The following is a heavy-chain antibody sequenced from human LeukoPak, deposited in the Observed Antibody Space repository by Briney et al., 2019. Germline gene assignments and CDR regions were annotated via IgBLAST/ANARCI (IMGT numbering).Heavy chain of an antibody. D-gene: IGHD3-10*01. CDR2: IIPIFGTA. J-gene: IGHJ4*02. CDR1: GGTFSSYA. V-gene: IGHV1-69*01. Sequence: SVKVSCKASGGTFSSYAISWVRQAPGQGLEWIGGIIPIFGTANYAQKFQGRVTITADESTSTAYMELSSLRSEDTAVYYCARGRTYYYGSGSYSPLDYWGQGTLVTVSS. CDR3: ARGRTYYYGSGSYSPLDY.